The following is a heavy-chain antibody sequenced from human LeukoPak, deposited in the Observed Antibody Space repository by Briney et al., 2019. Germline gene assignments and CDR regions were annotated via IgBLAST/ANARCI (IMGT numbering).Heavy chain of an antibody. D-gene: IGHD2-21*02. J-gene: IGHJ6*02. CDR3: ARDIAYCGGDCYTEGYYYYYYGMDV. V-gene: IGHV3-48*02. Sequence: GGSLRLSCAASGFTFSSYSMNWVRQAPGKGLEWVSSISSSSSTIYYADSVKGRFTISRDNAKNSLYLQMNSLRDEDTAVYYCARDIAYCGGDCYTEGYYYYYYGMDVWGQGTTVTVSS. CDR1: GFTFSSYS. CDR2: ISSSSSTI.